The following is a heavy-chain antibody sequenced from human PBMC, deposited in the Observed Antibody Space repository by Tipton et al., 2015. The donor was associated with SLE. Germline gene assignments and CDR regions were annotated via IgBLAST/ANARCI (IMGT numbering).Heavy chain of an antibody. Sequence: SLRLSCAASGFTFDDYAMHWVRQAPGKGLEWVAGISWSSGAIAYADSVRGRFTISRDNTKKSLFLQMNSPRAEDTAVYFCARARAYHYGMDVWGQGTTVTVSS. D-gene: IGHD3-22*01. CDR3: ARARAYHYGMDV. J-gene: IGHJ6*02. CDR1: GFTFDDYA. CDR2: ISWSSGAI. V-gene: IGHV3-9*01.